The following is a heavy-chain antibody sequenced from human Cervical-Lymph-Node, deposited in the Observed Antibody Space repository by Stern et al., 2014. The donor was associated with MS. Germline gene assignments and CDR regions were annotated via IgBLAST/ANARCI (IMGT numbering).Heavy chain of an antibody. J-gene: IGHJ2*01. CDR2: IYYSGSI. CDR3: GSRGPYAWYFDL. CDR1: GGSIRSSSHY. Sequence: QVQLQESGPGLVKPSETLSVTCTVSGGSIRSSSHYWGWIRQAPGKGLEWIGSIYYSGSIYYNPTLKSRVTLSADTSTNQFSLKRSSVTAADTAVYYCGSRGPYAWYFDLWGRGTLVTVSS. V-gene: IGHV4-39*01.